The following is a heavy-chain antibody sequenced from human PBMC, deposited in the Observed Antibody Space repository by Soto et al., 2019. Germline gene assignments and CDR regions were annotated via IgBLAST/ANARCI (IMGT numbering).Heavy chain of an antibody. CDR3: ARDQVPGLDAFDI. V-gene: IGHV3-21*01. CDR1: GFTFSSYS. J-gene: IGHJ3*02. Sequence: EVQLVESGGGLVKPGGSLRLSCAASGFTFSSYSMNWVRQAPGKGLEWVSSISRSAGNTYYADSVKGLFTISRDNAKNSMNLQMNSLRAEDTAVYYCARDQVPGLDAFDIWGQGTMVTVAS. CDR2: ISRSAGNT.